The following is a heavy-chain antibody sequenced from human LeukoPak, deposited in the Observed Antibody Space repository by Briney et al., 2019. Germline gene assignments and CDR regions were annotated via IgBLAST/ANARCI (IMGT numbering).Heavy chain of an antibody. CDR3: ARGYGDYYFDY. CDR2: MNPKSGDT. V-gene: IGHV1-2*02. J-gene: IGHJ4*02. CDR1: GGTFSSYA. Sequence: ASVKVSCKASGGTFSSYAISWVRQAPGQGLEWMGWMNPKSGDTSYTQKFQGRVTMTRDTSISTAYMELSRLRSDDTAVYYCARGYGDYYFDYWGQGTLVTVSS. D-gene: IGHD3-3*01.